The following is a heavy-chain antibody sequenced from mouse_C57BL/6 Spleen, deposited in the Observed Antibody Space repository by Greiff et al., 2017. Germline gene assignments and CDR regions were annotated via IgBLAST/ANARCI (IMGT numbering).Heavy chain of an antibody. D-gene: IGHD1-1*01. CDR2: IDPSDSYT. CDR1: GYTFTSYW. J-gene: IGHJ2*01. Sequence: QVQLKQPGAELVMPGASVKLSCKASGYTFTSYWMHWVKQRPGQGLEWIGEIDPSDSYTNYNQKFKGKSTLTVDKSSSTAYMQLSSLTSEDSAVYYCARNGADYYGSSYDYWGQGTTLTVSS. CDR3: ARNGADYYGSSYDY. V-gene: IGHV1-69*01.